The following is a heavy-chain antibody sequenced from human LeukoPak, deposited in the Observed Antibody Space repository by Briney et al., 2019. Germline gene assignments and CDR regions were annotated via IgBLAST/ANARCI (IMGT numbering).Heavy chain of an antibody. J-gene: IGHJ5*02. Sequence: GASVKVSCKASGYTFTSYYMHWVRQAPGQGLEWMGIINPSGGRTNYAQKLQGRVTMTRDTSTSTAYMELSSLRSGDTAVYYCARRQVVTTPIYGSGVYNWFDPWGQGTLVTVSS. CDR1: GYTFTSYY. CDR3: ARRQVVTTPIYGSGVYNWFDP. CDR2: INPSGGRT. D-gene: IGHD3-10*01. V-gene: IGHV1-46*04.